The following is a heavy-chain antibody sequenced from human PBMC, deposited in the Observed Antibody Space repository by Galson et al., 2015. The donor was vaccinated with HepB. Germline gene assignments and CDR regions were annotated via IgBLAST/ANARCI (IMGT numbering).Heavy chain of an antibody. D-gene: IGHD2-15*01. CDR2: ISAYNRNT. Sequence: SVKVSCKASGYTFSSYSITWVRQAPGQGLEWMGGISAYNRNTNYAQKLQGRVTTTTDTSTSTVYMELRRLRSDDTAIYYCARGALVVGVAVTRNNWLDPWGQGTLVTVSS. J-gene: IGHJ5*02. CDR1: GYTFSSYS. CDR3: ARGALVVGVAVTRNNWLDP. V-gene: IGHV1-18*01.